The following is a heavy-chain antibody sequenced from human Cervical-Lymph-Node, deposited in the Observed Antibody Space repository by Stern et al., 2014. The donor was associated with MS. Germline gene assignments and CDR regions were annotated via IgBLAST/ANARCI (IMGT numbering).Heavy chain of an antibody. D-gene: IGHD4-11*01. CDR2: VYYSGIT. CDR3: ARGVTAVTNYVPNWCFDL. CDR1: GGSITNRDY. Sequence: QLQLQESGPGLVKPSETLSLTCTVSGGSITNRDYWGWIRQSPGKGLEWIGSVYYSGITYYRPSLKSRATISIDTSRNHFFVSLTSVPATDTAVYFCARGVTAVTNYVPNWCFDLWGRGTLVTVSS. J-gene: IGHJ2*01. V-gene: IGHV4-39*02.